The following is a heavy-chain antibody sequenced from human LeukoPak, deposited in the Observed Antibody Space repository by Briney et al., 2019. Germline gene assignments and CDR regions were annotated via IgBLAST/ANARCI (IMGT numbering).Heavy chain of an antibody. Sequence: ASVKVSCKASGYTFTSYGISWVRQAPGQGLEWMGWISAYNGNTNYAQKLQGRVTITTDTSTSTAYMELRSLRSDDTAVYYCARVPPAFYSYGDVFDYWGQGTLVTVSS. CDR3: ARVPPAFYSYGDVFDY. CDR2: ISAYNGNT. D-gene: IGHD5-18*01. J-gene: IGHJ4*02. CDR1: GYTFTSYG. V-gene: IGHV1-18*01.